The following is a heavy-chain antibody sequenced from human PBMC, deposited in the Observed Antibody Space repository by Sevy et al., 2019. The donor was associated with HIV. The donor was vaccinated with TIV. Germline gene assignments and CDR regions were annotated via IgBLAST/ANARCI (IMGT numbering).Heavy chain of an antibody. J-gene: IGHJ4*02. V-gene: IGHV3-74*01. Sequence: GGSLRLSCAASGFTFNNYWIHWVRQAPGKGLVWVSRITSDGSSTGYAGSVEGRFTLSRDNAKNTVYLQMDSLRAEDTAMYYCARDRGLSTPFDYWGQGALVTVSS. CDR1: GFTFNNYW. CDR3: ARDRGLSTPFDY. CDR2: ITSDGSST. D-gene: IGHD3-16*02.